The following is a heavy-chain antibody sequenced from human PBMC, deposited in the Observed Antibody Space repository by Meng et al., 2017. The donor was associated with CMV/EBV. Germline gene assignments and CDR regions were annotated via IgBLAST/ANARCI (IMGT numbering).Heavy chain of an antibody. CDR1: GGPFRGYY. Sequence: HVHRHQWCLGLLHPSAARSLTCAVYGGPFRGYYCRWIRQPQEKGLWWIGETNHRGSTNYNTSLKSRVTISVDTSKNLFSLKLSSVTAADTAVYYCARGVGGWFDPWGQGTLVTVSS. D-gene: IGHD1-26*01. V-gene: IGHV4-34*01. CDR2: TNHRGST. J-gene: IGHJ5*02. CDR3: ARGVGGWFDP.